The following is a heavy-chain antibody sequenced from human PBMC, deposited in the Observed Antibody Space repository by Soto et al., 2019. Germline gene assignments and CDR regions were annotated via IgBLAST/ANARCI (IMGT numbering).Heavy chain of an antibody. CDR3: ARGRPLDASAY. Sequence: GASVKVSCKASGGTFSSYAISWVRQAPGQGLEWMGGIIPIFGTANYAQKFQGRVTITADESTSTAYMELGSLRSEDTAVYYCARGRPLDASAYWGQGTLVTVSS. V-gene: IGHV1-69*13. D-gene: IGHD6-6*01. CDR1: GGTFSSYA. CDR2: IIPIFGTA. J-gene: IGHJ4*02.